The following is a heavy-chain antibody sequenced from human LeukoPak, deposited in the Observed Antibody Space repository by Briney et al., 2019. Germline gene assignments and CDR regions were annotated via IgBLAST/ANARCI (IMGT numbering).Heavy chain of an antibody. CDR1: GFTFSSYA. CDR3: ARDRTYYDFWSGFDAFDI. J-gene: IGHJ3*02. V-gene: IGHV3-7*01. CDR2: IKQDGSEK. Sequence: GGSLRLSCAASGFTFSSYAMSWVRQAPGKGLEWVANIKQDGSEKYYVDSVKGRFTISRDNAQNSLYLQMNSLRAEDTAVYYCARDRTYYDFWSGFDAFDIWGQGTMVTVSS. D-gene: IGHD3-3*01.